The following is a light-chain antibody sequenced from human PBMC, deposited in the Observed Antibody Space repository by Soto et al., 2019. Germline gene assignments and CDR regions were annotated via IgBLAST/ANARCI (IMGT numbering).Light chain of an antibody. Sequence: EIVLTQSPGTLSLSPGERATLSCRASQSVSSSYLAWYQQKPGQAPRLLIYGASSRATGIPDRFSGSGSGTDFTLTISRLEPEDFGVYYCQQYGSSLFGGGTKVEI. CDR1: QSVSSSY. J-gene: IGKJ4*01. CDR3: QQYGSSL. CDR2: GAS. V-gene: IGKV3-20*01.